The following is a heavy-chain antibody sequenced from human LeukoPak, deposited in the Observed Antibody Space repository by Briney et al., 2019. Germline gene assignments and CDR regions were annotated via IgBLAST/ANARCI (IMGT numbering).Heavy chain of an antibody. CDR1: GYTFTNYV. D-gene: IGHD5-18*01. CDR2: VSSSNGKT. Sequence: ASVKVSCKASGYTFTNYVISWVRQAPGQGIEWMGWVSSSNGKTNYAQKFQGRVTMTADTSTTTAYLEVMSLRADDTAVYYCARNSYGYFRFFDFWGQGTLVTVSS. CDR3: ARNSYGYFRFFDF. J-gene: IGHJ4*02. V-gene: IGHV1-18*01.